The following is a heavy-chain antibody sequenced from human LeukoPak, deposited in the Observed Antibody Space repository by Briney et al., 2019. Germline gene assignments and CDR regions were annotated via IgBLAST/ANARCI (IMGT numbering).Heavy chain of an antibody. Sequence: PSETLYLTCTVSGGSMSSYYWSWIRHPPGKGLERIGYIYDSGSTNYNPSFKSRVTISADTSKKEFSLKLTSVTAADTAVYYCAGGRWLQLPHYWGQGTLVTVSS. V-gene: IGHV4-59*01. CDR3: AGGRWLQLPHY. D-gene: IGHD5-24*01. CDR2: IYDSGST. CDR1: GGSMSSYY. J-gene: IGHJ4*02.